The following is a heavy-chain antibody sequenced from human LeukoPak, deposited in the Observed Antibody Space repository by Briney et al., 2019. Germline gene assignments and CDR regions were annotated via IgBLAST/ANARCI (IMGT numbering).Heavy chain of an antibody. Sequence: GGSLRLSCAASGFTFSDYSMNWVRQAPGKGLEWVSAIYSGGTTYYADSVKGRFTISRDNSKNTLYLQMNSLRAEDTAVYYCARVKRTDSSGYLNYFDYWGQGTLVTVSS. J-gene: IGHJ4*02. CDR3: ARVKRTDSSGYLNYFDY. CDR1: GFTFSDYS. V-gene: IGHV3-53*01. CDR2: IYSGGTT. D-gene: IGHD3-22*01.